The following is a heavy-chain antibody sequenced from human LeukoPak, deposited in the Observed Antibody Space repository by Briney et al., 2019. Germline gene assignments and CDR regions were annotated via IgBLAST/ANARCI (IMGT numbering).Heavy chain of an antibody. CDR1: GFTFSSYG. V-gene: IGHV3-30*18. CDR3: AKDLSDYKYFFDF. CDR2: ISYDGRNK. J-gene: IGHJ4*02. D-gene: IGHD4-17*01. Sequence: GGSLRLSCAASGFTFSSYGMHWVRQAPGKGLEWVAVISYDGRNKYYADSVEGRFTISRDNSKNTLYLQMNSLRAEDTAVYSCAKDLSDYKYFFDFWGQGTLVAVSS.